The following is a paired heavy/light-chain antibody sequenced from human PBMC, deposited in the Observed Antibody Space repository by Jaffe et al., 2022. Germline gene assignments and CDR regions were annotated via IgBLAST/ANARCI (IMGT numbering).Light chain of an antibody. J-gene: IGKJ3*01. CDR1: QSVSSSY. CDR2: GAS. Sequence: EIVLTQSPGTLSLSPGERATLSCRASQSVSSSYLAWYQQKPGQAPRLLIYGASSRATGIPDRFSGSGSGTDFTLTISRLEPEDFAVYYCQQYGSSLTFGPGTKVDIK. CDR3: QQYGSSLT. V-gene: IGKV3-20*01.
Heavy chain of an antibody. CDR1: GFSLSTSGVG. CDR3: AHRLRNYDYVWGSYPDAFDI. Sequence: QITLKESGPTLVKPTQTLTLTCTFSGFSLSTSGVGVGWIRQPPGKALEWLALIYWDDDKRYSPSLKSRLTITKDTSKNQVVLTMTNMDPVDTATYYCAHRLRNYDYVWGSYPDAFDIWGQGTMVTVSS. J-gene: IGHJ3*02. CDR2: IYWDDDK. V-gene: IGHV2-5*02. D-gene: IGHD3-16*02.